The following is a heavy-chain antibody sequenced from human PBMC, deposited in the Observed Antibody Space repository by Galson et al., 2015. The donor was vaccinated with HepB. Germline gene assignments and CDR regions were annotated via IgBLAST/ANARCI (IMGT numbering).Heavy chain of an antibody. CDR3: ARVAYCSSTSCYRYGMDV. Sequence: SLRLSCAASGFTFSSYAIQWVRQAPGKGLEWVAVISYDENHEYYADSVKGRFTISRDNSKNTLYLQMNSLRAEDTAVYYCARVAYCSSTSCYRYGMDVWGQGTTVTVSS. D-gene: IGHD2-2*01. CDR2: ISYDENHE. CDR1: GFTFSSYA. J-gene: IGHJ6*02. V-gene: IGHV3-30*14.